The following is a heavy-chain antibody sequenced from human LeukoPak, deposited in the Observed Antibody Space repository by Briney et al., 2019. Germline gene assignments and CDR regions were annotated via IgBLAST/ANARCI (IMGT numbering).Heavy chain of an antibody. Sequence: TSETLSLTCTVSGGSISSSSYYWGWIRQPPGKGLEWIGSIYYSGSTYYNPSLKSRVTISVDTSKNQFSLKLSSVTAADTAVYYCARHRIYDILTGYYYMDVWGKGTSVTVSS. V-gene: IGHV4-39*01. D-gene: IGHD3-9*01. CDR3: ARHRIYDILTGYYYMDV. CDR1: GGSISSSSYY. CDR2: IYYSGST. J-gene: IGHJ6*03.